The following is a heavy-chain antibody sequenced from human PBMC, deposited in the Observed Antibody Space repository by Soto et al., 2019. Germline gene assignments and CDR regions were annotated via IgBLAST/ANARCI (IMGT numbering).Heavy chain of an antibody. CDR2: IRSKAYGGTT. D-gene: IGHD1-26*01. V-gene: IGHV3-49*03. Sequence: GGSLRLSCTASGFTFCDYAMSWFRQAPGKGLEWVGFIRSKAYGGTTEYAASVKGRFTISRDDSKSIAYLQMNSLKTEDTAVYYCTRTWELLYYFDYWGQGTLVTVSS. CDR1: GFTFCDYA. CDR3: TRTWELLYYFDY. J-gene: IGHJ4*02.